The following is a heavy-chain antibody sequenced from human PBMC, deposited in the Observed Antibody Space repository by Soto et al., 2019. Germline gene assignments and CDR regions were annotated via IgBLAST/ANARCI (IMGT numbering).Heavy chain of an antibody. CDR1: GFTFSSYG. D-gene: IGHD1-26*01. V-gene: IGHV3-30*18. J-gene: IGHJ6*02. CDR2: ISYDGSNK. Sequence: QPVGSLRLSCAASGFTFSSYGMHWVRQAPGKGLEWVAVISYDGSNKYYADSVKGRFTISRDNSKNTLYLQMNSLRAEDTAVYYCAKDFGGGSYYLLVYGMDVWGQGTTVTVSS. CDR3: AKDFGGGSYYLLVYGMDV.